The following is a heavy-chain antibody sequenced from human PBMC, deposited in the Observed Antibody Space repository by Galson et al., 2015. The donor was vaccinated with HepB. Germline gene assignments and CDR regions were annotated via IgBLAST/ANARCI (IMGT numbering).Heavy chain of an antibody. CDR1: GFTFSGYA. D-gene: IGHD6-19*01. CDR3: ARNIAVGGSAFDS. V-gene: IGHV3-30*04. Sequence: SLRLSCAASGFTFSGYAMHWVRQAPGKGLEWVAVISYDGSNKYYADSVKGRFTISRDNSQNTLYLQMNSLRAEDTAVYYCARNIAVGGSAFDSWGQGTLVTVSS. J-gene: IGHJ4*02. CDR2: ISYDGSNK.